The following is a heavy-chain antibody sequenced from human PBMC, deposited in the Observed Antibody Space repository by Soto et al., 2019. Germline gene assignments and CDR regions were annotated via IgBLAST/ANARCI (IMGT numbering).Heavy chain of an antibody. V-gene: IGHV1-24*01. Sequence: ASVKVSCKVSGYTLTELSMHWVRQAPGKGLEWMGGFDPEDGEAIYAQKFQGRVTMTEDTSTDTAYMELSSLRSEDTAVYYCATGLSPKSTICGVAHYYYYYGMDVWGQGTTVTVSS. CDR3: ATGLSPKSTICGVAHYYYYYGMDV. J-gene: IGHJ6*02. CDR1: GYTLTELS. CDR2: FDPEDGEA. D-gene: IGHD3-3*01.